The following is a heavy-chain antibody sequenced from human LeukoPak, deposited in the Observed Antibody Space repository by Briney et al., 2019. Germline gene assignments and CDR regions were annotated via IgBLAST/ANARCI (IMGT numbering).Heavy chain of an antibody. V-gene: IGHV1-18*01. CDR3: ARDRDYGDYNTQDLFVY. CDR2: ISAYNGNT. J-gene: IGHJ4*02. CDR1: GYTFTNYG. D-gene: IGHD4-17*01. Sequence: ASVKVSCKASGYTFTNYGISWVRQAPGQGLEWMGWISAYNGNTNYAQKLQGRVTMTTDTSTSTAYMELRSLRSDDTAVYYCARDRDYGDYNTQDLFVYWGQGTLVTVSS.